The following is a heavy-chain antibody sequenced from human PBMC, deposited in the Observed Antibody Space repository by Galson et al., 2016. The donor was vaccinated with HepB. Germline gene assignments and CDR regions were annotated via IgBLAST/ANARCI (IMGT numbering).Heavy chain of an antibody. J-gene: IGHJ4*02. D-gene: IGHD1-26*01. CDR1: GFTFSNYV. V-gene: IGHV3-30-3*01. Sequence: SLRLSCAASGFTFSNYVMHWVRQAPGKGLEWVAVISFDGSNKYYADSVKGRFTISRDNSKNTLYLQMNSLRAEDTAVYYCAREFGNSGSFVSDYWGQGTLVTVSS. CDR3: AREFGNSGSFVSDY. CDR2: ISFDGSNK.